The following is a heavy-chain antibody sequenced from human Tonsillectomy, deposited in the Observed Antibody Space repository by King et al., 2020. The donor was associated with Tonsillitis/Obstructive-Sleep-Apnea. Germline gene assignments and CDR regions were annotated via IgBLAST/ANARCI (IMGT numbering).Heavy chain of an antibody. CDR3: ARVVDFWSGYLTYYFDY. D-gene: IGHD3-3*01. V-gene: IGHV3-20*04. CDR1: GFTFDDFG. J-gene: IGHJ4*02. CDR2: INWNGGST. Sequence: VQLVESGGGVVRPGGSLRLSCAASGFTFDDFGMGWVRQAPGKGLEWVSGINWNGGSTGYADSVKGRFTISRDNAKNSLYLQMNSLRAEDTALYYCARVVDFWSGYLTYYFDYWGQGTLVTVSS.